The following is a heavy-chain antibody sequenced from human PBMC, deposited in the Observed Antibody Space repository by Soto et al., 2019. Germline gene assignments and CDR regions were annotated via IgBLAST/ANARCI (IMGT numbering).Heavy chain of an antibody. V-gene: IGHV3-72*01. CDR3: ARSGSDYFDY. CDR1: GFTFINQY. J-gene: IGHJ4*02. D-gene: IGHD3-3*01. Sequence: GGSLRLSCAASGFTFINQYMDWVRQTPGKGLEWVGRSRNKASGYTTEYAASVKGRFTISRDDSTNSLYLQMNSLKTEDTAVYYCARSGSDYFDYWGQGTLVTVSS. CDR2: SRNKASGYTT.